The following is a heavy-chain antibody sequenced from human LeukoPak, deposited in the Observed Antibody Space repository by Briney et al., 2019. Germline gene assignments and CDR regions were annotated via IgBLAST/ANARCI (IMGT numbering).Heavy chain of an antibody. J-gene: IGHJ4*02. Sequence: GGSLRLSCAASGFTSSSYALNWVRQAPGKGLEWVATVSGSGDRMYHADSVKGRFTISRDNSKNTIYLQMNSLRAEDTALYYCAKVAAAPGFDFWGQGTLATVSS. CDR2: VSGSGDRM. D-gene: IGHD6-13*01. CDR3: AKVAAAPGFDF. CDR1: GFTSSSYA. V-gene: IGHV3-23*01.